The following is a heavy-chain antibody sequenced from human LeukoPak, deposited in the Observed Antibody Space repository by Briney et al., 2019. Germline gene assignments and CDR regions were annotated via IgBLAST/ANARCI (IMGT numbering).Heavy chain of an antibody. V-gene: IGHV1-2*02. Sequence: ASVKVSCKASGYTFTGYYMHWVRQAPGQGLEWMGWINPNSGGTNYAQKFQGRVTMTRDTSISTAYMELSRLRSDDTAVYYCARLITIFGVVPYGMDVWGQGTTVTVSS. CDR3: ARLITIFGVVPYGMDV. CDR2: INPNSGGT. CDR1: GYTFTGYY. J-gene: IGHJ6*02. D-gene: IGHD3-3*01.